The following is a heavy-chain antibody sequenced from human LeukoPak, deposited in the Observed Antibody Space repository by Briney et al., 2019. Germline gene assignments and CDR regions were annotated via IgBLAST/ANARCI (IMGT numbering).Heavy chain of an antibody. CDR2: INHSGST. J-gene: IGHJ4*02. D-gene: IGHD6-13*01. Sequence: SETLSLTCAVYGGSFSGYYWGWIRQPPGKGLEWIGEINHSGSTNYNPSLKSRVTISVDTSKNQFSLKLSSVTAADTAVYYCAQIAGPFDYWGQGTLVTVSS. CDR3: AQIAGPFDY. V-gene: IGHV4-34*01. CDR1: GGSFSGYY.